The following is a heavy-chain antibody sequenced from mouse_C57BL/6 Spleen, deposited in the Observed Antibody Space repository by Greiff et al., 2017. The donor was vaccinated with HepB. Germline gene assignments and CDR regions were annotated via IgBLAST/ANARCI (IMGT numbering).Heavy chain of an antibody. CDR3: ARQGNYYGSSYFDY. Sequence: EVQVVESGGDLVKPGGSLKLSCAASGFTFSSYGMTWVRQTPDKRLEWVATISSGGSYTYYPDSVKGRFTISRDNAKNTLYLQMSSLKSEDTAMYYCARQGNYYGSSYFDYWGQGTTLTVSS. J-gene: IGHJ2*01. CDR1: GFTFSSYG. D-gene: IGHD1-1*01. CDR2: ISSGGSYT. V-gene: IGHV5-6*01.